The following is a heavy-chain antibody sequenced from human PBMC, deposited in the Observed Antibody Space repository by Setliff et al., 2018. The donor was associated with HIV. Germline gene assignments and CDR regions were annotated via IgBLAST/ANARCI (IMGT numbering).Heavy chain of an antibody. D-gene: IGHD3-16*01. CDR2: IYHSGST. CDR1: GFSISSAYY. J-gene: IGHJ3*02. Sequence: SETLSLTCAVSGFSISSAYYWGWIRQPPGKGLEWFGSIYHSGSTYYNPSLKSRVTISVDTSKNQFSLKLTSVTAADTAVYYCARHGSRGSVRRDVAFDIWGQGTMVTVSS. V-gene: IGHV4-38-2*01. CDR3: ARHGSRGSVRRDVAFDI.